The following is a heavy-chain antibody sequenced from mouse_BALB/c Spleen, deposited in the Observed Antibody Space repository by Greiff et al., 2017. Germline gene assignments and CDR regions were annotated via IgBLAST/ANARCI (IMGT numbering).Heavy chain of an antibody. CDR3: ARGGGWYFDV. Sequence: DVQLVESGGGLVQPGGSRKLSCAASGFTFSSFGMHWVRQAPEKGLEWVAYISSGSSTIYYADTVKGRFTISRDNPKNTLFLQMTSLRSEDTAMYYCARGGGWYFDVWGAGTTVTVSS. V-gene: IGHV5-17*02. D-gene: IGHD1-1*02. J-gene: IGHJ1*01. CDR1: GFTFSSFG. CDR2: ISSGSSTI.